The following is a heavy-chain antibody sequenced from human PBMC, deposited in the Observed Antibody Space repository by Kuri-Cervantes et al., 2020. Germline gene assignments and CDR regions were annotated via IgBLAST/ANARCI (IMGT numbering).Heavy chain of an antibody. V-gene: IGHV4-30-2*01. CDR1: GGSISSGGYS. CDR2: IYHSGST. CDR3: ARDVLGYCSGGSCYGTEYFQH. Sequence: LRLSCAVSGGSISSGGYSWSWIRQPPGKGLEWIGYIYHSGSTHYNPSLKSRVTISVDRSKNQFSLKLSSVTAADTAVYYCARDVLGYCSGGSCYGTEYFQHWGQGTLVTVSS. J-gene: IGHJ1*01. D-gene: IGHD2-15*01.